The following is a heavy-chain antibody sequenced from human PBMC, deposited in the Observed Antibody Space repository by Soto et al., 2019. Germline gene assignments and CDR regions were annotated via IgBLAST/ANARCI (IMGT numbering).Heavy chain of an antibody. CDR2: IYYSGST. J-gene: IGHJ6*02. Sequence: KPSETLSLTCTVSDGSISSSSYYWGWIRQPPGKGLEWIGSIYYSGSTYYNPSLKSRVTISVDTSKRQFSLKVRSVTAADTAVYYCARGKRGSSWYRGEEKYYYYGMDVWGQGTPVTVS. CDR1: DGSISSSSYY. CDR3: ARGKRGSSWYRGEEKYYYYGMDV. V-gene: IGHV4-39*01. D-gene: IGHD6-13*01.